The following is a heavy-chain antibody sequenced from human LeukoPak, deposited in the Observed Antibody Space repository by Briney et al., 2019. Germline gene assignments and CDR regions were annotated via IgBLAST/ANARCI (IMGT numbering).Heavy chain of an antibody. V-gene: IGHV3-53*01. Sequence: GGSLRLSCTASGITVSSNDMCWVRQAPGKGLEWVSVIYSGGSTYYADSVKCRFTISRDNSKNTLYLQMNSLRAEDTAVYYCARAPNWYDAFDIWGQGTMVTVSS. CDR1: GITVSSND. D-gene: IGHD1-1*01. CDR2: IYSGGST. J-gene: IGHJ3*02. CDR3: ARAPNWYDAFDI.